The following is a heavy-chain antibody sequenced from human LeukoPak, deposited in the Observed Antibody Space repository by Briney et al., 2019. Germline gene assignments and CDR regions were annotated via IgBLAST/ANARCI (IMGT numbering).Heavy chain of an antibody. CDR3: ARSIAAAGTLDY. CDR1: GGTFSSYA. D-gene: IGHD6-13*01. CDR2: IIPIFGTA. J-gene: IGHJ4*02. V-gene: IGHV1-69*13. Sequence: SVKVSCKASGGTFSSYAISWVRQAPGQGLEWMGGIIPIFGTANYAQKFQGRVTITADESTSTAYMELSSLRSEDTAVYYCARSIAAAGTLDYWGQGTPVTVSS.